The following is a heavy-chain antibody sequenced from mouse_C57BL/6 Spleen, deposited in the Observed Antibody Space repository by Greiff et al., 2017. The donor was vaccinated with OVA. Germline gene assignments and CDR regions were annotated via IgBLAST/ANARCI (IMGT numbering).Heavy chain of an antibody. CDR2: IDPNSGGT. Sequence: QVQLKQPGAELVKPGASVKLSCKASGYTFTSYWMHWVKQRPGRGLEWIGRIDPNSGGTKYNEKFKSKATLTVDKPSSTAYMQLSSLTSEDSAVYYCARCDYDYLDYWGQGTTLTVSS. D-gene: IGHD2-4*01. V-gene: IGHV1-72*01. CDR3: ARCDYDYLDY. J-gene: IGHJ2*01. CDR1: GYTFTSYW.